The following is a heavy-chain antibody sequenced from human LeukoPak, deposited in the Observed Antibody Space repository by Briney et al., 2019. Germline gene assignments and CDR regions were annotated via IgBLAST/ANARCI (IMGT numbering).Heavy chain of an antibody. D-gene: IGHD3-10*01. CDR1: GGSISSDEYS. CDR2: IYHSGIT. V-gene: IGHV4-30-2*06. Sequence: SETLSLTCAVSGGSISSDEYSWTWIRQSPGKGLEWIGYIYHSGITYYSPSLRSRVTMSVDGSNKQFYLRLSSVTAADTAIYYCAREITMVRGVSAPGAFDIWGQGAMVTVSS. CDR3: AREITMVRGVSAPGAFDI. J-gene: IGHJ3*02.